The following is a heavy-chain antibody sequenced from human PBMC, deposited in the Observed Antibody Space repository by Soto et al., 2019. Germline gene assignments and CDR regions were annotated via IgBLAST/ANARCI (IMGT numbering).Heavy chain of an antibody. CDR2: IYHSGST. V-gene: IGHV4-30-2*01. Sequence: QLQLQESGSGLVKPSQTLSLTCAVSGGSISSGGYSWSWIRQPPGKGLEWIGYIYHSGSTYYNPSLKSRVTISVDRSKNQFSLKLSSVTAADTAVYYCARVRGGYYDFWSGLPKTNWFDPWGQGTLVTVSS. J-gene: IGHJ5*02. CDR3: ARVRGGYYDFWSGLPKTNWFDP. CDR1: GGSISSGGYS. D-gene: IGHD3-3*01.